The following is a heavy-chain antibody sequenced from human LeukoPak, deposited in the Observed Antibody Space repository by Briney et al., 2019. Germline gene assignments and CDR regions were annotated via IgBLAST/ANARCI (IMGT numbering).Heavy chain of an antibody. V-gene: IGHV3-23*01. CDR3: ATPRMVRGVIISSDY. D-gene: IGHD3-10*01. Sequence: PGGSLRLSCAASGFTFSSYAMSWVRQAPGKGLEWVAAMSGSADTTYYADSVKGRFTISRDNYRNTLYLQMNSLRAEDTAVYYCATPRMVRGVIISSDYWGQGTLVTVSS. J-gene: IGHJ4*02. CDR2: MSGSADTT. CDR1: GFTFSSYA.